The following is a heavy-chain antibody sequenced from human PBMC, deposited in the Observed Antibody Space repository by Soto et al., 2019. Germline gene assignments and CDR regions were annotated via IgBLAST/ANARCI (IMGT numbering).Heavy chain of an antibody. J-gene: IGHJ6*02. V-gene: IGHV1-69*13. D-gene: IGHD2-15*01. Sequence: EASVKVSCKASGGTFSSYAISWVRQAPGQGLEWMGGIIPIFGTANYAQKFQGRVTITADESTSTAYMELSSLRSEDTAVYYCARDWKSPGYCSGGSCYPYYYYYGMDVWGQGTTVTVSS. CDR2: IIPIFGTA. CDR3: ARDWKSPGYCSGGSCYPYYYYYGMDV. CDR1: GGTFSSYA.